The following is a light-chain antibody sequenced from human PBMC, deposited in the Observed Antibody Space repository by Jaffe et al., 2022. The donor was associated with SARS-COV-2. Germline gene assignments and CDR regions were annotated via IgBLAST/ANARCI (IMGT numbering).Light chain of an antibody. CDR2: QAS. CDR1: QSVSIW. V-gene: IGKV1-5*03. CDR3: QQYSSNALHT. Sequence: DIQMTQSPSTLSASVGDRVTITCRASQSVSIWLAWFQQKPGKAPNLLIYQASYLASGVPSRFSGSGSGTEFTLTISSLQPDDFATYYCQQYSSNALHTFGPGTKLEIK. J-gene: IGKJ2*01.